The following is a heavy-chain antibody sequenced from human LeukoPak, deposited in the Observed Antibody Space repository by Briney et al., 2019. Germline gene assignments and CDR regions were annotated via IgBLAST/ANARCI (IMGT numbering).Heavy chain of an antibody. J-gene: IGHJ3*01. CDR1: GGSISSSRYF. CDR3: ARQEEQLVRGAFDL. CDR2: IYYNGNT. Sequence: SETLSLTCFVSGGSISSSRYFWGWIRQPPGKGLEWIGSIYYNGNTYYNPSLKSRVTISVETSKMQFSLKVTSVTAADAALYYCARQEEQLVRGAFDLWGQGTLVTV. D-gene: IGHD6-6*01. V-gene: IGHV4-39*01.